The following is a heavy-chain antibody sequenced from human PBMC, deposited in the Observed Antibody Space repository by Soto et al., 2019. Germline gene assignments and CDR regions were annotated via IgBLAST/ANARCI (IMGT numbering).Heavy chain of an antibody. CDR2: IIPIFGTA. CDR3: ARCGYDTYYDSSGAFDI. D-gene: IGHD3-22*01. V-gene: IGHV1-69*01. J-gene: IGHJ3*02. CDR1: GGTFSSYA. Sequence: QVQLVQSGAEVKKPGSSVKVSCKASGGTFSSYAISWVRQAPGQGLEWMGGIIPIFGTANYAQKFHGRITISADESTSTAEMERSSMRSEDTVVYYCARCGYDTYYDSSGAFDIWGQGTIVTVSS.